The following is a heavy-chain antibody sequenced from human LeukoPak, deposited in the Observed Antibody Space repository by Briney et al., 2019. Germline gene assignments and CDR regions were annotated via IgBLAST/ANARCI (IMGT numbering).Heavy chain of an antibody. D-gene: IGHD3-16*01. CDR3: ARWGHQQGAIDI. J-gene: IGHJ3*02. Sequence: SETLSLTCTVSGGSISSSSYYWGWIRQPPGKGLEWIGSIYYSGSTYYNPPLKSRVTISVDTSKNQFCLKLSSVTPEDTAVYYCARWGHQQGAIDIWGQGTMVTVSS. V-gene: IGHV4-39*01. CDR1: GGSISSSSYY. CDR2: IYYSGST.